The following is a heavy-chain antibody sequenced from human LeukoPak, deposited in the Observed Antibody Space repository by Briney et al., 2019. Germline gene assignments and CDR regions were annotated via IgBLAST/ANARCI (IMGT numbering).Heavy chain of an antibody. CDR3: ATDLLDF. Sequence: GGSLRLSCAASGFTFSNAWMSWVRQAPGKGLEWVGRIKRKGDDGTTDYAAPVKGRFTILRDDSKRTVYLQMNSLKAEDTAVYYCATDLLDFWGQGTLVTVSS. CDR2: IKRKGDDGTT. V-gene: IGHV3-15*01. CDR1: GFTFSNAW. J-gene: IGHJ4*02.